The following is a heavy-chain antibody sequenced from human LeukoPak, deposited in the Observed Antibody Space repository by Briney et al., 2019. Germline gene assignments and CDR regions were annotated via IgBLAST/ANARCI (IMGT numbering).Heavy chain of an antibody. CDR2: ISWNSGSI. V-gene: IGHV3-9*01. J-gene: IGHJ4*02. CDR1: GFTFDDYA. Sequence: PGGSLRLPCAASGFTFDDYAMHWVRQAPGKGLEWVSGISWNSGSIGYADSVKGRFTISRDNAKNSLYLQMNSLRAEDTAVYYCARSKSPSGYYSAFFDYWGQGTLVTVSS. CDR3: ARSKSPSGYYSAFFDY. D-gene: IGHD3-22*01.